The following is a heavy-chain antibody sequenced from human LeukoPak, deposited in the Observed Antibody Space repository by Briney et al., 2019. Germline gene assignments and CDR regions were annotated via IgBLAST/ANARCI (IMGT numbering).Heavy chain of an antibody. CDR2: IKQDGSEK. J-gene: IGHJ4*02. D-gene: IGHD1-26*01. CDR1: GFTFGSYW. Sequence: GSLRLSCVVSGFTFGSYWMSWVRQAPGKGLEWVANIKQDGSEKYYVDSVKGRFTMSRDNAKNSLYLQMNSLRAEDTAVYYCARVQWELRGVGSYFEYWGQGALVTVSS. V-gene: IGHV3-7*01. CDR3: ARVQWELRGVGSYFEY.